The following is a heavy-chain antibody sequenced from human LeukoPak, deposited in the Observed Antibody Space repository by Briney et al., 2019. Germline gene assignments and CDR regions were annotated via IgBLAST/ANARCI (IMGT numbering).Heavy chain of an antibody. CDR2: IYTSGST. J-gene: IGHJ4*02. V-gene: IGHV4-4*07. Sequence: SETLSLTCTVSGGSISSYYWSWIGQPPGKGLEWIGRIYTSGSTNYNPSLKSRVTMSVDTSKNQFSLKLSSVTAADTAVYYCARDWAAGFIFDYWGQGTLVTVSS. D-gene: IGHD6-13*01. CDR3: ARDWAAGFIFDY. CDR1: GGSISSYY.